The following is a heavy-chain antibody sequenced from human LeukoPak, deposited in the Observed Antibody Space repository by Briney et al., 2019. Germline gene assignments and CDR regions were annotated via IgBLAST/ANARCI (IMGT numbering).Heavy chain of an antibody. CDR2: IYYSGST. Sequence: SETLSLTCTVSGGSISSYYWSWIRQPPGKGLEWIGYIYYSGSTNYNPSLKSRVTISVDTSKNQFSLKLSSVTAADTAVYYCARGAYYGSGSYIYWSQGTLVTVSS. CDR1: GGSISSYY. CDR3: ARGAYYGSGSYIY. J-gene: IGHJ4*02. D-gene: IGHD3-10*01. V-gene: IGHV4-59*01.